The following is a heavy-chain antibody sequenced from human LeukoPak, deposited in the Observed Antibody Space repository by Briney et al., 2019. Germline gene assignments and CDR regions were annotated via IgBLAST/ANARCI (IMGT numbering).Heavy chain of an antibody. CDR3: AKDRTPNGGSYDY. CDR2: ISGSGDSP. Sequence: GGSLRLSCAVSGFTFSSYAMSWVRQAPGKGLEWVSAISGSGDSPLYADSVKGRFTISRDNSKNTLYLQMNSLRAEDTAVYYCAKDRTPNGGSYDYWGQGTLVTVFS. CDR1: GFTFSSYA. V-gene: IGHV3-23*01. D-gene: IGHD1-26*01. J-gene: IGHJ4*02.